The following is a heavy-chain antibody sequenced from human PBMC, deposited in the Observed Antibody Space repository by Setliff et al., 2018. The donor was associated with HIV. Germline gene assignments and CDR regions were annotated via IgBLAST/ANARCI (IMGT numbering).Heavy chain of an antibody. J-gene: IGHJ4*02. V-gene: IGHV4-4*09. CDR3: EVAGQ. CDR1: GDSISSYS. Sequence: PSETLSLTCTVSGDSISSYSWNWIRQSPGGGLEWIGFIFSSGSTKYNPSLQSRVTISLDTSKNQFSLRLTSVTAADTAVYYCEVAGQWGQGTLVTVSS. CDR2: IFSSGST. D-gene: IGHD6-19*01.